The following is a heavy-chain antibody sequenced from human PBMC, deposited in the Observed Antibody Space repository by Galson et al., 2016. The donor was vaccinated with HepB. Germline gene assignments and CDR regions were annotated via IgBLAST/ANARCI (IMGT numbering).Heavy chain of an antibody. D-gene: IGHD2-21*01. Sequence: SVKVSCKVSGSTLIDLSIHWVRQAPGKGLEWMGGFSPGDGETIYAQKFQGGLSLTEDTSTETVYMELSNLRSDDTAVYFRATDLAARRNVMVVVVSGGFDSWGQGTPVTVSS. CDR2: FSPGDGET. CDR1: GSTLIDLS. V-gene: IGHV1-24*01. CDR3: ATDLAARRNVMVVVVSGGFDS. J-gene: IGHJ4*02.